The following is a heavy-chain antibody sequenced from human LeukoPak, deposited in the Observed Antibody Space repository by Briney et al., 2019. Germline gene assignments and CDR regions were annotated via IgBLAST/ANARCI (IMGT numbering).Heavy chain of an antibody. CDR2: ISSSSSYI. CDR3: ARDKQWLVRTSRGFFDY. D-gene: IGHD6-19*01. CDR1: GFTFSSYS. Sequence: GGSLRLSCAASGFTFSSYSMNWVRQAPGKGLEWVSSISSSSSYIYYADSVKGRFTTSRDNAKNSLYLQMNSLRAEDTAVYYCARDKQWLVRTSRGFFDYWGQGTLVTVSS. J-gene: IGHJ4*02. V-gene: IGHV3-21*01.